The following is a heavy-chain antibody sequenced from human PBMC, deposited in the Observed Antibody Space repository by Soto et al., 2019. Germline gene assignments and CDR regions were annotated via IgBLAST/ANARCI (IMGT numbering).Heavy chain of an antibody. CDR1: GYTLTAYY. D-gene: IGHD3-10*02. CDR2: MNPGDGST. J-gene: IGHJ4*02. Sequence: ASVKVSCKASGYTLTAYYIHWVRQAPGQGREWMGIMNPGDGSTRYAQMFQDRVTMMRDMSTSTIYMELSSLRSEDTAVYYCARSYVQNRPIDYWGQGTLVTVSS. CDR3: ARSYVQNRPIDY. V-gene: IGHV1-46*01.